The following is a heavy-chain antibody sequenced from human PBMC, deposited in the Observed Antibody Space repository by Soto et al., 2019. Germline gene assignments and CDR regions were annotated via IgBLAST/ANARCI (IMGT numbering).Heavy chain of an antibody. CDR1: GFTFSSYA. J-gene: IGHJ4*02. CDR2: ISSNGGST. CDR3: ARGPGYYFDY. Sequence: GVSLRLSCAASGFTFSSYAMHWVRQAPGKGLEYVSAISSNGGSTYYANSVKGRFTISRDNSKNTLYLQMGSLRAEDMAVYYCARGPGYYFDYWGQRTLVTVSS. V-gene: IGHV3-64*01.